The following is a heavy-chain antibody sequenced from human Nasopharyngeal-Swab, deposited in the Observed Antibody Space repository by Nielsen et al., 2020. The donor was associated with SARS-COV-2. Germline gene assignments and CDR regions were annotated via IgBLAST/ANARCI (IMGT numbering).Heavy chain of an antibody. CDR2: ISGSGGST. Sequence: WIRQPPGKGLEWVSAISGSGGSTYYADSVKGRFTISRDNSKNTLYLQMNSLRAEDTAVYYCARDGGYCSGGSCCPMIDYWGQGTLVTVSS. J-gene: IGHJ4*02. V-gene: IGHV3-23*01. D-gene: IGHD2-15*01. CDR3: ARDGGYCSGGSCCPMIDY.